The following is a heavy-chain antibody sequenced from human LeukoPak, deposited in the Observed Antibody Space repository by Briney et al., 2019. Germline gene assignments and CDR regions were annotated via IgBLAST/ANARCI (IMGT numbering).Heavy chain of an antibody. D-gene: IGHD5-18*01. CDR3: AREDSSYGYFDY. CDR2: IYSGGST. CDR1: GFTVSSNY. J-gene: IGHJ4*02. Sequence: GGSLRLSCAASGFTVSSNYMSWVRQAPGKGLEWVSVIYSGGSTYYADSVKGRFTISRDNSKNTLYLQMNSLRAEDTAVYYCAREDSSYGYFDYWGQGTLVTVSS. V-gene: IGHV3-53*01.